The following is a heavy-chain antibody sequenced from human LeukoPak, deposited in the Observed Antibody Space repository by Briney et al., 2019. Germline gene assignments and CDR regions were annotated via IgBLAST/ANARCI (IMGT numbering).Heavy chain of an antibody. V-gene: IGHV3-23*01. CDR2: ITSSGDTT. J-gene: IGHJ4*02. CDR3: AKENPVGGTNYFDY. CDR1: GFNFNNYP. Sequence: GGSLRLACAASGFNFNNYPMSSVRQAPGKGLEWVSAITSSGDTTYYADSVRGRFTISRDNSKNTLYLQMNTLRAEDRAVYYCAKENPVGGTNYFDYWGQGTLVTVSS. D-gene: IGHD1-26*01.